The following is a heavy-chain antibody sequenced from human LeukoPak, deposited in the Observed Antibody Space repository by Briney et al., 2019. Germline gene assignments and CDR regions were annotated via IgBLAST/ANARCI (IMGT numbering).Heavy chain of an antibody. CDR3: ARGRGYCSGGSCYRFDP. J-gene: IGHJ5*02. CDR1: GGSFSGYY. V-gene: IGHV4-34*01. Sequence: PSETLSLTCAVYGGSFSGYYWSWIRQPPGKGLEWIGEINHSGSTNYNPSLKSRVTISVDTSKNQFSLKLSSVTAADTAVYYCARGRGYCSGGSCYRFDPWGQGTLVTVSS. CDR2: INHSGST. D-gene: IGHD2-15*01.